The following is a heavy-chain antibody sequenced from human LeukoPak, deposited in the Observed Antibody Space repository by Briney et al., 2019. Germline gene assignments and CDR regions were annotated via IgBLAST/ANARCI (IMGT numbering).Heavy chain of an antibody. J-gene: IGHJ4*02. CDR1: EFTFFTYW. D-gene: IGHD3-9*01. Sequence: GGSLRLSCAASEFTFFTYWMSWVRQAPGKGLEWVANIKQDGSEKYYVDSVKGRFTISRDNSKNTLYLQLNSLRDEDTAVYYCARDSGPFDYLLSFDYWGQGTLVTVSS. CDR2: IKQDGSEK. CDR3: ARDSGPFDYLLSFDY. V-gene: IGHV3-7*01.